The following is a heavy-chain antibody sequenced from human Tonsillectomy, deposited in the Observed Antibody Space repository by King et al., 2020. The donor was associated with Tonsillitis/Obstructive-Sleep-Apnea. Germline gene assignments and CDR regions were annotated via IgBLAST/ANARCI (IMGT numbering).Heavy chain of an antibody. V-gene: IGHV3-21*01. J-gene: IGHJ4*02. Sequence: VQLVESGGGLVKPGGSLRLSCTASGFTFSSYSMNWVRQAPGKGLEWVSSISSSSSYIYYADSVKGRFTISRDNAKNSLYLQMNSLRAEDTAVYYCARLRFLEWLSDYWGQGTLVTVSS. D-gene: IGHD3-3*01. CDR2: ISSSSSYI. CDR3: ARLRFLEWLSDY. CDR1: GFTFSSYS.